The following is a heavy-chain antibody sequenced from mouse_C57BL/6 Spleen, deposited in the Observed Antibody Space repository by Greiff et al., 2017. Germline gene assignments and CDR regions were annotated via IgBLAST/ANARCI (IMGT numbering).Heavy chain of an antibody. CDR3: ARGEANWDVGIFAY. Sequence: QVQLKQPGAELVKPGASVKMSCKASGYTFTSYWITWVKQRPGQGLEWIGDIYPGSGSTNYNEKFKSKATLTVDTSSSTAYMQLSSLTSEDSAVYYCARGEANWDVGIFAYWGQGTLVTVSA. V-gene: IGHV1-55*01. CDR1: GYTFTSYW. CDR2: IYPGSGST. D-gene: IGHD4-1*01. J-gene: IGHJ3*01.